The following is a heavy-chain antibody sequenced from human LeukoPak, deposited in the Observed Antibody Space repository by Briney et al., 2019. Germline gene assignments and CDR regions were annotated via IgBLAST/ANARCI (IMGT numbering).Heavy chain of an antibody. J-gene: IGHJ6*03. CDR1: GYTFTVYY. D-gene: IGHD2-15*01. Sequence: GASVKVSFKASGYTFTVYYMHWVRQAPGQGLEWMGWINPNSGGTNYAQKFQGRVTMTRDTSISTAYMELSRLRSDDTAVYYCAKELNPYCSGGSCYFGISHYYYYMDVWGKGTTVTVSS. CDR3: AKELNPYCSGGSCYFGISHYYYYMDV. V-gene: IGHV1-2*02. CDR2: INPNSGGT.